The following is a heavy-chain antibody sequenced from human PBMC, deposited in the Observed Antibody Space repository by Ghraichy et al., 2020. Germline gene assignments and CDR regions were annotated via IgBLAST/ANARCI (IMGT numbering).Heavy chain of an antibody. J-gene: IGHJ4*02. CDR1: GGTFSSYA. Sequence: SVKVSCKASGGTFSSYAISWVRQAPGQGLEWMGGIIPIFGTANYAQKFQGRVTITTDESTSTAYMELSSLRSEDTAVYYCARGVGATFFPIDYWGQGTLVTVSS. CDR3: ARGVGATFFPIDY. D-gene: IGHD1-26*01. CDR2: IIPIFGTA. V-gene: IGHV1-69*05.